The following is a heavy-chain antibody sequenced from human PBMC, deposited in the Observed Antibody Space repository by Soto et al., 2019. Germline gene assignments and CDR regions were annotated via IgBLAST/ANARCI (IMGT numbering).Heavy chain of an antibody. Sequence: GGSLRLSCAVSGFTFSSYSMNWVRQAPGKGLEWVSSISSSSSYIYYADSVKGRFTISRDNAKNSLYLQMNSLRAEDTAVYYCARDVDYDILTGYYAFDIWGQGTMVTVSS. CDR1: GFTFSSYS. J-gene: IGHJ3*02. CDR3: ARDVDYDILTGYYAFDI. D-gene: IGHD3-9*01. CDR2: ISSSSSYI. V-gene: IGHV3-21*01.